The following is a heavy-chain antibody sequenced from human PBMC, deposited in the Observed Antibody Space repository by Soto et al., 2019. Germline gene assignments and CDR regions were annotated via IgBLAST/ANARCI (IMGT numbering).Heavy chain of an antibody. CDR1: GYTFTSYG. D-gene: IGHD1-1*01. CDR3: ARHNSQWPNWFDP. CDR2: ISAYDGNT. V-gene: IGHV1-18*01. Sequence: QVQQVQSGAEVKRPGASAKVSCKASGYTFTSYGISWVRQAPGQGLEWMGWISAYDGNTNYAQKFQGRVNMTTDTSTSTAYMELRSLRSDDTAVYYCARHNSQWPNWFDPWGQGTLVTVSS. J-gene: IGHJ5*02.